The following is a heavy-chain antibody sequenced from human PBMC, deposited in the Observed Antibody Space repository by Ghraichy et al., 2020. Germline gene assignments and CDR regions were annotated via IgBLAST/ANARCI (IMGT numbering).Heavy chain of an antibody. CDR1: GDSVSSNSAA. V-gene: IGHV6-1*01. CDR2: TYYRSKWYN. Sequence: SETLSLTCAISGDSVSSNSAAWNWIRQSPSRGLEWLGRTYYRSKWYNDYAVSVKSRITINPDTSKNQFSLQLNSVTPEDTAVYYRARERAYYDFWSGYPGGYYYYYGMDVWGQGTTVTVSS. D-gene: IGHD3-3*01. J-gene: IGHJ6*02. CDR3: ARERAYYDFWSGYPGGYYYYYGMDV.